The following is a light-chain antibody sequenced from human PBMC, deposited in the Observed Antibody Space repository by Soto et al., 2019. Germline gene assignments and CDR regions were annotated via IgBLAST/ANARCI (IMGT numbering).Light chain of an antibody. J-gene: IGKJ4*01. CDR2: AAS. Sequence: DIQLTQSPSFLSASVGDRVTITCRASQGISSYLAWYQQKPGKAPKLLIYAASTLQSGVPSRFSGSGSGTEFTLTISSLQPEDCASYYWQQLNSYPLTFGGGTKVEIK. CDR3: QQLNSYPLT. CDR1: QGISSY. V-gene: IGKV1-9*01.